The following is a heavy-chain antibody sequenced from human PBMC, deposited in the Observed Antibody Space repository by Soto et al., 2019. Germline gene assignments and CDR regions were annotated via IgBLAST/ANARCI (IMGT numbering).Heavy chain of an antibody. CDR3: ARGQPETVYSAWYFDL. V-gene: IGHV3-33*01. D-gene: IGHD2-15*01. Sequence: QVQLVESGGGVVQPGRSLRLSCAASGFTFSSHGMHWVRQAPGKGLEWVAVIWYDGSNKFYADSVKGRFTISRDNSKNTLYQQMNSLRAADTAVYYCARGQPETVYSAWYFDLWGRGTLVTVSS. CDR1: GFTFSSHG. CDR2: IWYDGSNK. J-gene: IGHJ2*01.